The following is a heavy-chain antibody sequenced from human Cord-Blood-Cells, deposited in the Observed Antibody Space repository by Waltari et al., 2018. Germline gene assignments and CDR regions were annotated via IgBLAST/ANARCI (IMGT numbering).Heavy chain of an antibody. Sequence: QVQLVQSGAEVKKPGASVKVSCKASGYTFTGYYMHWVRQAPGQGLEWMGWINPNSGGTNYAQKLQGRVTMTRDTSISTAYMELSRLRSDDTAVYYCARDFPRRWNYAFDIWGQGTMVTVSS. V-gene: IGHV1-2*02. CDR3: ARDFPRRWNYAFDI. D-gene: IGHD1-7*01. CDR1: GYTFTGYY. CDR2: INPNSGGT. J-gene: IGHJ3*02.